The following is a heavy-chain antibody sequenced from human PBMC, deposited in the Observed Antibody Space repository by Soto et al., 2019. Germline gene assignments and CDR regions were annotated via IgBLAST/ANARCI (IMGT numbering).Heavy chain of an antibody. CDR2: INSDGSST. CDR1: GFTFTNHW. CDR3: ARGLQYRYGMDV. J-gene: IGHJ6*02. D-gene: IGHD4-4*01. Sequence: EVQLVESGGGLVQPGGSLRLSCAASGFTFTNHWIHWVRQAPGKGLVWVSRINSDGSSTNFAGSVKGRFTIPRDNAKNTVYLQMNSLRAEDTAVYYCARGLQYRYGMDVWGQGTTVTVSS. V-gene: IGHV3-74*01.